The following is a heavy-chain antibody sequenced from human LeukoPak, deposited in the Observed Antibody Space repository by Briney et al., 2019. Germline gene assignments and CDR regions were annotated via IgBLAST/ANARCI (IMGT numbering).Heavy chain of an antibody. V-gene: IGHV3-48*03. J-gene: IGHJ4*02. CDR1: GFIFSSFQ. Sequence: PGGSRRLSCAASGFIFSSFQMTWVRQARGKGLAWVSYSGGSDSGIYYADSVKGRFTISRDNAKNSLYLQMNSLRAEDTAVYYCARWGHSDYDSFPTKFDYWGQGTLVTVSS. D-gene: IGHD5-12*01. CDR2: SGGSDSGI. CDR3: ARWGHSDYDSFPTKFDY.